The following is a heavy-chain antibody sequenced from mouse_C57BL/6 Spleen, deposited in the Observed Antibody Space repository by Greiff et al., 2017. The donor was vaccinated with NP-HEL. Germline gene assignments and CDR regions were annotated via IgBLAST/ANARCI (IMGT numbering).Heavy chain of an antibody. J-gene: IGHJ4*01. CDR2: IRNKANGYTT. CDR3: ARLPLFYYAMDY. V-gene: IGHV7-3*01. Sequence: EVQRVESGGGLVQPGGSLSLSCAASGFTFTDYYMSWVRQPPGKALEWLGFIRNKANGYTTEYSASVKGRFTISRDNSKSILYLPMNALRAEDSATYYCARLPLFYYAMDYWGQGTSVTVSS. CDR1: GFTFTDYY.